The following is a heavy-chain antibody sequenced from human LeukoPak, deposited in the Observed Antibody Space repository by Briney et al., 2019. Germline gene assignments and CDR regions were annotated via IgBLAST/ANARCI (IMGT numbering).Heavy chain of an antibody. CDR1: GFTFNNAW. Sequence: GGSLRLSCAASGFTFNNAWMSWVRQARGKVVELACRIKSNSDGGTADYAARVKGRFTISRDNSKNTLILQMNSLKTEDTAVYYCTTDGGMYNWNDVVYWGQGTLVTVSS. D-gene: IGHD1-1*01. CDR3: TTDGGMYNWNDVVY. V-gene: IGHV3-15*01. J-gene: IGHJ4*02. CDR2: IKSNSDGGTA.